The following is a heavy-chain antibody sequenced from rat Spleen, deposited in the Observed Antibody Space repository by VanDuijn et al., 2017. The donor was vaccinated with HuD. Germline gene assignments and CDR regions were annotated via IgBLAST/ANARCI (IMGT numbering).Heavy chain of an antibody. CDR3: ARPTEGIAWFVY. D-gene: IGHD1-11*01. J-gene: IGHJ3*01. CDR2: IRYDGSSI. V-gene: IGHV5-7*01. CDR1: GFTFSDYY. Sequence: EVQLVESDGGLVQPGRSLKLSCAASGFTFSDYYMAWVRQAPRKGLEWVAMIRYDGSSIYYRDSVKGRFTISRDNAKSTLYLQMDSLRSEDRATYYCARPTEGIAWFVYWGQGTLVTVSS.